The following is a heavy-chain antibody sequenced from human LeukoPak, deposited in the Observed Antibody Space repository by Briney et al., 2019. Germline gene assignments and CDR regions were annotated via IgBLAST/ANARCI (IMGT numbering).Heavy chain of an antibody. V-gene: IGHV3-30-3*01. Sequence: LRLSCAASGFTFSNYWMAWVRQAPGKGLEWVAVISYDGSNKYYADSVKGRFTISRDNSKNTLYLQVNSLRAEDTAVYYCARSIMIFGVARGLGDWFDPWGQGTLVTVSS. D-gene: IGHD3-3*01. CDR2: ISYDGSNK. CDR3: ARSIMIFGVARGLGDWFDP. CDR1: GFTFSNYW. J-gene: IGHJ5*02.